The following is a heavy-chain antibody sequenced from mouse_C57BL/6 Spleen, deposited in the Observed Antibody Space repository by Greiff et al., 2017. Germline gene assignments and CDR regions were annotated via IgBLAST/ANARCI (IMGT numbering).Heavy chain of an antibody. D-gene: IGHD1-1*01. Sequence: EVHLVESGGGLVKPGGSLKLSCAASGFTFSSYTMSWVRQTPEKRLEWVATISGGGGNTYYPDSVKGRFTISRDNAKNPLYLQMSSLRSEDTALYYCARPNYGSSLYYFDYWGQGTTLTVSS. J-gene: IGHJ2*01. V-gene: IGHV5-9*01. CDR3: ARPNYGSSLYYFDY. CDR2: ISGGGGNT. CDR1: GFTFSSYT.